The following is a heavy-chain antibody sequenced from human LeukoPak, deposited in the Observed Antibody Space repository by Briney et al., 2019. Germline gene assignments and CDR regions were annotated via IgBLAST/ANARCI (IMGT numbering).Heavy chain of an antibody. CDR1: GFTFSSYA. Sequence: PGGSLRLSCAASGFTFSSYAMHWVRQAPGKGLEWVAVISYDGSNKYYADSVKGRFTISRDNSKNTLYLQMNSLRAEDTAVYYCARDALVEQHHDYWGQGTLVTVSS. V-gene: IGHV3-30-3*01. J-gene: IGHJ4*02. D-gene: IGHD6-13*01. CDR2: ISYDGSNK. CDR3: ARDALVEQHHDY.